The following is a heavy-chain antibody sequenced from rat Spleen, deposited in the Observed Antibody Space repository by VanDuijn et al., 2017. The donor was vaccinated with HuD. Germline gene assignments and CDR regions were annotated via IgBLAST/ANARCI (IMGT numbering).Heavy chain of an antibody. CDR1: GFTFSSFP. D-gene: IGHD1-2*01. J-gene: IGHJ3*01. V-gene: IGHV5-46*01. Sequence: EVQLVESGGGLVQPGRSLKLSCAASGFTFSSFPMAWVRQAPTKGLEWVATISSEGRSSYYRDSVKGRFTISRDNARSTQYLQMDSLRPEDTATYYCTTDRDYYSSYIPRFAYWGQGTLVTVSS. CDR2: ISSEGRSS. CDR3: TTDRDYYSSYIPRFAY.